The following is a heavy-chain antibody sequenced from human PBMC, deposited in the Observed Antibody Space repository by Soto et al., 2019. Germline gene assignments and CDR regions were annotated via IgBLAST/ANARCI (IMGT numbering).Heavy chain of an antibody. CDR2: IHWDDDK. CDR3: AHSRPYRSSWYTRYFDL. V-gene: IGHV2-5*02. Sequence: QITLKESGPTLVKPTQTLTLTCTFSGFSLSTPGAGVGWIRLPPGKALEWLALIHWDDDKRYSPSLKTRLLINKDSSKNQVFLTMTNMDPVYTATYYCAHSRPYRSSWYTRYFDLWGPGTLVTVSS. D-gene: IGHD6-13*01. CDR1: GFSLSTPGAG. J-gene: IGHJ2*01.